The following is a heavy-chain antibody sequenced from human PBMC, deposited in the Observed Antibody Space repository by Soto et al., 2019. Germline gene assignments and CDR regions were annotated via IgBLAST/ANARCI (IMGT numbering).Heavy chain of an antibody. D-gene: IGHD3-3*01. Sequence: ASVKVSCKASGYTFTSYYIHWVRQVPGQGLEWMGVINPGGGSPNYAQRFQGRVTMTSDTSTSTVYMELTSLRSEDTAVYYCARDRDFWSGYFTRYYYYGIDVWGQGTTVTVSS. J-gene: IGHJ6*02. CDR3: ARDRDFWSGYFTRYYYYGIDV. CDR2: INPGGGSP. V-gene: IGHV1-46*01. CDR1: GYTFTSYY.